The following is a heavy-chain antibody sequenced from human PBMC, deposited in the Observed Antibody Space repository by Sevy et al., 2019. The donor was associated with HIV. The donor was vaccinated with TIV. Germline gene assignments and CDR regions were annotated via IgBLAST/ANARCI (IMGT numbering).Heavy chain of an antibody. CDR2: IIPIFGTA. D-gene: IGHD3-9*01. V-gene: IGHV1-69*13. J-gene: IGHJ4*02. CDR1: GGTFSSYA. CDR3: ARSKQASYDILTGYYALDY. Sequence: ASVKVSCKASGGTFSSYAISWVRQAPGQGLEWMGGIIPIFGTANYSQKFQGRVTITADESTSTAYMGLSSLRSEDTAVYYCARSKQASYDILTGYYALDYWGQGTLVTVSS.